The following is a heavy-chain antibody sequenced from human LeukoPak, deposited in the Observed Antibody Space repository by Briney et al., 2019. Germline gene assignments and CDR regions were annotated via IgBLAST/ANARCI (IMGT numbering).Heavy chain of an antibody. CDR1: GFTFSSYG. CDR3: AKVRSGQTAFDAFDI. V-gene: IGHV3-30*02. CDR2: IRYDGSNK. Sequence: GGSLRLSCAASGFTFSSYGMHWVRRAPGKGLEWVAFIRYDGSNKYYADSVKGRLTISRDNSKNTLYLQMNSLRAEDTAVYYCAKVRSGQTAFDAFDIWGQGTMVTVSS. D-gene: IGHD5-12*01. J-gene: IGHJ3*02.